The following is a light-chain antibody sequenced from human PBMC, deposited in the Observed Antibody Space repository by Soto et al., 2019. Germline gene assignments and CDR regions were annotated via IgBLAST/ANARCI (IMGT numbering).Light chain of an antibody. V-gene: IGLV1-44*01. CDR2: RND. CDR1: SSNIGKNS. CDR3: SVWDDSLNGRV. Sequence: QLVLTQSPSASGTPGQRVTISCSGRSSNIGKNSVNWYQQFPGTAPKLLIYRNDQRPSGVPDRFSGSKSGTSASLAISGLRSEDEADYYCSVWDDSLNGRVFGGGTKLTVL. J-gene: IGLJ3*02.